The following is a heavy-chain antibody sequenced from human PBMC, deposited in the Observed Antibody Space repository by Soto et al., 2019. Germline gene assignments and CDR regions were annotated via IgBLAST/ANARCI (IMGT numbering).Heavy chain of an antibody. CDR2: ISSSDEK. CDR1: GFSLNHPRMG. CDR3: ARMLYYAMEV. Sequence: QVTLKESGPVLVKPTETLTLTSTVSGFSLNHPRMGVSWIRQPPGKALEWLAHISSSDEKAYSTSLSSRLTIPKDTSESQVVLTMTNMDPVATATYYCARMLYYAMEVWGQGTTVAVSS. J-gene: IGHJ6*02. V-gene: IGHV2-26*01.